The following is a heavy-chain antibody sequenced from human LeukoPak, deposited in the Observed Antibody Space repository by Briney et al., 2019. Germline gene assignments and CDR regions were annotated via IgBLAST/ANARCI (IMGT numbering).Heavy chain of an antibody. Sequence: GASVKVSCKASGYTFTSYGISWVRQAPGQGLEWMGWMNPNSGNTGYAQKFQGRVTMTRNTSISTAYMELSSLRSEDTAVYYCARGRGYQLLYYYYYYGMDVWGQGTTVTVSS. CDR2: MNPNSGNT. V-gene: IGHV1-8*02. D-gene: IGHD2-2*01. CDR1: GYTFTSYG. CDR3: ARGRGYQLLYYYYYYGMDV. J-gene: IGHJ6*02.